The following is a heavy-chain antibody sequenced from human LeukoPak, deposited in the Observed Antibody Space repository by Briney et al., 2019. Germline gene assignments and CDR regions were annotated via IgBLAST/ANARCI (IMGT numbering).Heavy chain of an antibody. CDR2: ISAYNGNT. J-gene: IGHJ6*03. Sequence: GASVKVSCKASGYTFTSYGISWVRQAPGQGLEWMGWISAYNGNTNYAQKLQGRVTMTTDTSTSTAYMELRSLRSDDTAVYYCARRRGTGPIHCYYYYMDVWGKGTTVTVSS. CDR1: GYTFTSYG. D-gene: IGHD7-27*01. V-gene: IGHV1-18*01. CDR3: ARRRGTGPIHCYYYYMDV.